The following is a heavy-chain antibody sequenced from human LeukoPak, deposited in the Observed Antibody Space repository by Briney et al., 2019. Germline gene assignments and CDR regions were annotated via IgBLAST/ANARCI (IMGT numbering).Heavy chain of an antibody. J-gene: IGHJ6*02. D-gene: IGHD3-22*01. CDR2: IYYSGST. Sequence: PSETLSLTCTVAGGSISSSSYYLGWIRQPPGKGLEWIVSIYYSGSTYYNPSLKSRVTISVDTSKNQFSLKLSSVTAADTAVYYCARVSGSSGYYFVSHSATMDVWGQGTTVTVSS. CDR3: ARVSGSSGYYFVSHSATMDV. CDR1: GGSISSSSYY. V-gene: IGHV4-39*01.